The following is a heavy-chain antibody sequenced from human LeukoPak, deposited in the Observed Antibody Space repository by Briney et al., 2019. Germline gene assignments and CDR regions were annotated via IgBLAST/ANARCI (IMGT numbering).Heavy chain of an antibody. CDR3: AKRGGNMVRGVILSEFDY. D-gene: IGHD3-10*01. Sequence: GGSLRLSCAASGFTVSSSYMSWVRQAPGKGLEWVSVVFSGGNTYYADSVKGRFTISRDNSKNTLYLQMNSLTAEDTAVYYCAKRGGNMVRGVILSEFDYWGQGTLVTVSS. J-gene: IGHJ4*02. CDR1: GFTVSSSY. CDR2: VFSGGNT. V-gene: IGHV3-53*01.